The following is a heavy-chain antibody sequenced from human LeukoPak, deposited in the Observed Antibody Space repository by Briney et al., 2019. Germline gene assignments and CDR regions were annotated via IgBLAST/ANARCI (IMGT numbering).Heavy chain of an antibody. D-gene: IGHD4/OR15-4a*01. CDR2: IKPNSGGT. CDR3: ASGDYGDPPLNY. CDR1: GYTFTGYY. Sequence: ASVKVSCKASGYTFTGYYMHWVRQAPGQGLEWMGWIKPNSGGTSYAQKFQGRVTMTRDTSFSTAYMDLSRLRSDDTAVYYCASGDYGDPPLNYWGQGTLVTVSS. V-gene: IGHV1-2*02. J-gene: IGHJ4*02.